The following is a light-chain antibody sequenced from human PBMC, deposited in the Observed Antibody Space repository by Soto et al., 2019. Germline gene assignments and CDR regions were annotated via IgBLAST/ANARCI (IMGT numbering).Light chain of an antibody. CDR2: EVN. J-gene: IGLJ2*01. Sequence: QSALTQPASVSGSPGQSITISCTGTSSDVGGYNYVSWYQQHPGKAPKLMIYEVNNRPSGVSNRFSGSKSGNTASLTISGLHAEDEADYYCNSYTSSSTRVFGGGTKVTVL. V-gene: IGLV2-14*01. CDR1: SSDVGGYNY. CDR3: NSYTSSSTRV.